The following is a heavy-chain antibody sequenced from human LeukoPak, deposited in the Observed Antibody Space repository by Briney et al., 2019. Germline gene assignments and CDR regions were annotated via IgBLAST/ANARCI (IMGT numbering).Heavy chain of an antibody. CDR2: INSDGSST. Sequence: GGSLRLSCAASGFTFTDYALSWVRQAPGKGLEWVSRINSDGSSTSYADSVKGRFTISRDNAKNTLYLQMNSLRAEDTAVYYCATGQGHGMDVWGQGTTVTVSS. CDR1: GFTFTDYA. J-gene: IGHJ6*02. D-gene: IGHD1-14*01. V-gene: IGHV3-74*01. CDR3: ATGQGHGMDV.